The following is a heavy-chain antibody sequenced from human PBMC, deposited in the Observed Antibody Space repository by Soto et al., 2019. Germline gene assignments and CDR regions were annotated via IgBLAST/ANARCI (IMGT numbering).Heavy chain of an antibody. Sequence: PGGSLRLSCAASGFTFSPYEMSWVRQAPGKGLEWISYISSSGSTIHYAESVKGRFSISRDNAKKSLFLQMNSLRAEDTAVYYCVREAPCSNGVCQFDYWGRGTLVTVSS. CDR1: GFTFSPYE. CDR3: VREAPCSNGVCQFDY. D-gene: IGHD2-8*01. V-gene: IGHV3-48*03. CDR2: ISSSGSTI. J-gene: IGHJ4*02.